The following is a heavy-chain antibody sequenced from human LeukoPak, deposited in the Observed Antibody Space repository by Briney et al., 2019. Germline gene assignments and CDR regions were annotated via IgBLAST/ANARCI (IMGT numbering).Heavy chain of an antibody. CDR1: GGSISSYY. D-gene: IGHD6-6*01. J-gene: IGHJ3*02. CDR3: ARGSIAARNDAFDI. Sequence: SETLSLTCTVSGGSISSYYWSWIRQPPGKGLEWIRYIYYSGSTNYNPSLKSRVTISLDTSENQFSLKLRSVTAADTAVYYCARGSIAARNDAFDIWGQGTMVTVSS. CDR2: IYYSGST. V-gene: IGHV4-59*01.